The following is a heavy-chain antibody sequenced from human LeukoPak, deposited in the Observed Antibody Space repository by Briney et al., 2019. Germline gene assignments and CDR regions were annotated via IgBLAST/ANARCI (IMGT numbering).Heavy chain of an antibody. Sequence: LTGGSLRLSCATSGFTFSNYEMNWVRQAPGKGLEWISYLTTSGSTKYYADSVKGRFTISRDNAKNSLYLHMNSLRAEDTAVYYCARDVFGSEYPFDFWGQGTLVTVSS. V-gene: IGHV3-48*03. CDR1: GFTFSNYE. CDR3: ARDVFGSEYPFDF. J-gene: IGHJ4*02. D-gene: IGHD2-2*01. CDR2: LTTSGSTK.